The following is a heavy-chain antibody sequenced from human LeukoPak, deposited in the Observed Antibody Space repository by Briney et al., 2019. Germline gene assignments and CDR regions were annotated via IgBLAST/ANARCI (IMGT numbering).Heavy chain of an antibody. CDR1: GFTFSSYD. D-gene: IGHD3-9*01. J-gene: IGHJ6*02. CDR2: IGTAGDT. CDR3: ARDLGVRRYFDGGGYGMDV. V-gene: IGHV3-13*01. Sequence: GGSLRLSCAASGFTFSSYDMHWVRQATGKGLEWVSAIGTAGDTYYPGSVKGRFTISRDNAKNALHLQMNSLRAEDTAFYYCARDLGVRRYFDGGGYGMDVWGQGTTVTVSS.